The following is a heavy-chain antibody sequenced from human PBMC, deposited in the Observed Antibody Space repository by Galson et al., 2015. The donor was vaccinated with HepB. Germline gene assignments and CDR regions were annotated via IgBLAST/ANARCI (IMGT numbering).Heavy chain of an antibody. CDR2: MNPKSNKT. D-gene: IGHD6-19*01. CDR1: GYSFSDYD. Sequence: SVKVSCKASGYSFSDYDIIWVRQATGQGLEWMGWMNPKSNKTGYTQQFQGRVTMSRTTSIRTAYMELSGLTSEDTAVYYCARGGLGSAWYPMDLWGQGSLVTVSS. J-gene: IGHJ5*02. V-gene: IGHV1-8*01. CDR3: ARGGLGSAWYPMDL.